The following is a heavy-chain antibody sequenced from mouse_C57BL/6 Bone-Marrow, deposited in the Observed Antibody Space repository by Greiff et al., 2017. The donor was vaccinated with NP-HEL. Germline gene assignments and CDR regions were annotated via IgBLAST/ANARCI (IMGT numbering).Heavy chain of an antibody. CDR3: ARSYYGSSPYWYFDV. V-gene: IGHV1-63*01. CDR1: GYTFTNYW. Sequence: QVQLQQSGAELVRPGTSVKMSCKASGYTFTNYWIGWAKQRPGHGLEWIGDIYPGGGYTNYNEKFKGKATLTADTSSSTAYMQFSILTSEDSAIYYCARSYYGSSPYWYFDVWGTGTTVTVSS. CDR2: IYPGGGYT. J-gene: IGHJ1*03. D-gene: IGHD1-1*01.